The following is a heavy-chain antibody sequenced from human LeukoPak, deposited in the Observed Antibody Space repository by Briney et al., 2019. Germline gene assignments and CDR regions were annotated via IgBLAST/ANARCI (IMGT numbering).Heavy chain of an antibody. D-gene: IGHD6-13*01. CDR3: AGYSSSWYYSYFDY. CDR1: GFTFSSYG. V-gene: IGHV3-23*01. Sequence: PGGSLRLSCAASGFTFSSYGMHWVRQAPGKGLEWVSAISGSGGSTYYADSVKGRFTISRDNSKNTLYLQMNSLRAEDTAVYYCAGYSSSWYYSYFDYWGQGTLVTVSS. CDR2: ISGSGGST. J-gene: IGHJ4*02.